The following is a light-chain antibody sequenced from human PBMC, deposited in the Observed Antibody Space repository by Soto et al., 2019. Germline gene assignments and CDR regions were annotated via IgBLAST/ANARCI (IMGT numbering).Light chain of an antibody. J-gene: IGKJ4*01. CDR2: GAS. CDR1: QSVDSN. CDR3: QQSYSTPLT. V-gene: IGKV3-15*01. Sequence: EILMTQSPATLSVSPGERATLSCRASQSVDSNLAWYQQKPGQAPRLLIYGASTRATGIPARFSGSGSGTDFTLTISSLQPEDFATYYCQQSYSTPLTFGGGTKVDIK.